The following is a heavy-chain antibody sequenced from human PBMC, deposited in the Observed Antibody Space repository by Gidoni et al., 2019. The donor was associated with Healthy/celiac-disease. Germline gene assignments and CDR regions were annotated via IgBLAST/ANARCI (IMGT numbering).Heavy chain of an antibody. CDR1: GGSFSGYY. J-gene: IGHJ5*02. D-gene: IGHD6-13*01. CDR2: INHSGST. CDR3: ARGGSRRLGRGLFNWFDP. Sequence: QVQLQQWGAGLLKPSETLSLTCAVYGGSFSGYYWSWIRQPPGKGLEWIGEINHSGSTNYNPSLKSRVTISVDTSKNQFSLKLSSVTAADTAVYYCARGGSRRLGRGLFNWFDPWGQGTLVTVSS. V-gene: IGHV4-34*01.